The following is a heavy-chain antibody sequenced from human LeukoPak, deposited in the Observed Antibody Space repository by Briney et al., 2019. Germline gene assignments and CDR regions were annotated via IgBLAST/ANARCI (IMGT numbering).Heavy chain of an antibody. J-gene: IGHJ4*02. CDR3: AKLLAVTNSYYFNY. CDR2: ISGSGSGGST. D-gene: IGHD6-19*01. V-gene: IGHV3-23*01. CDR1: GFTFSSYA. Sequence: GRSLRLSCAASGFTFSSYAMSWVRHAPGKGLEWVSTISGSGSGGSTYYADSVKGLFTISRDNSKDTLYLQMNSLRAEDTAVYYCAKLLAVTNSYYFNYWGQGTPVTVSS.